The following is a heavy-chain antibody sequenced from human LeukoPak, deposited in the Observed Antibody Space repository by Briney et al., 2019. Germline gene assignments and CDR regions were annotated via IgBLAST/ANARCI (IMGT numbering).Heavy chain of an antibody. J-gene: IGHJ4*02. CDR1: GGSISSGTYY. D-gene: IGHD6-13*01. CDR3: ARDGPGSSSWYWVGPCAFDI. Sequence: PSETLSLTCTVSGGSISSGTYYWSWIRQPAGKGLEWIGHIYTSGSTNYNPSLKSRVTISLDTSKNQFSLKLSSVAAADTAVYYCARDGPGSSSWYWVGPCAFDIWGQGTLVTVSS. CDR2: IYTSGST. V-gene: IGHV4-61*09.